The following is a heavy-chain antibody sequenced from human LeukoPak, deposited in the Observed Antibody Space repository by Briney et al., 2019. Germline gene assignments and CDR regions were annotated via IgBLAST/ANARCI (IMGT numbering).Heavy chain of an antibody. D-gene: IGHD6-19*01. V-gene: IGHV1-2*02. Sequence: ASVKVSCKASGYTFTGYYMHWVRQAPGQGLEWMGWINPNSGGTNYAQKFQGRVTMTRDTPISTAYMELSRLRSDDTAVYYCARAQNSGYSSGWYYYYYFDYWGQGTLVTVSS. J-gene: IGHJ4*02. CDR1: GYTFTGYY. CDR2: INPNSGGT. CDR3: ARAQNSGYSSGWYYYYYFDY.